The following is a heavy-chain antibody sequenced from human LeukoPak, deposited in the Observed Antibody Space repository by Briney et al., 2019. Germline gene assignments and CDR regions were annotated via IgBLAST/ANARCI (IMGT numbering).Heavy chain of an antibody. CDR3: ATGFY. Sequence: ASVKVSCKAFGYTFTSNYMHWVRQAPGQGPEWMGVISPSGGSTTYAQKFQGRVTLTRDMSTSTDYLELSSLRSEDTAVYYCATGFYWGQGTLVTVSS. CDR2: ISPSGGST. J-gene: IGHJ4*02. V-gene: IGHV1-46*01. CDR1: GYTFTSNY.